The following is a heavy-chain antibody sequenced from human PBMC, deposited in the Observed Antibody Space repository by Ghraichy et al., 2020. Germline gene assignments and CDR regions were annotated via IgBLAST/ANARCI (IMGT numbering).Heavy chain of an antibody. V-gene: IGHV3-33*01. CDR2: IWYDGSNK. Sequence: GSLRLSCAASGFTFSSYGMHWVRQAPGKGLEWVAVIWYDGSNKYYADSVKGRFTISRDNSKNTLYLQMNSLRAEDTAVYYCARDLSPVAGTSGYYYYYGMDVWGQGTTVTVSS. CDR1: GFTFSSYG. D-gene: IGHD6-19*01. CDR3: ARDLSPVAGTSGYYYYYGMDV. J-gene: IGHJ6*02.